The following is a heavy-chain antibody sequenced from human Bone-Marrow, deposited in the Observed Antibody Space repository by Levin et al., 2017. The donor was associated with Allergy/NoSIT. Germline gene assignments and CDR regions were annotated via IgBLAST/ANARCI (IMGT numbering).Heavy chain of an antibody. D-gene: IGHD6-6*01. Sequence: LSLTCAASGFTFSSYAMHWVRQAPGKGLEWVAVISYDGSNKYYADSVKGRFTISRDNSKNTLYLQMNSLRAEDTAVYYCARDKSEYSSSSYYYGMDVWGQGTTVTVSS. V-gene: IGHV3-30*04. J-gene: IGHJ6*02. CDR1: GFTFSSYA. CDR3: ARDKSEYSSSSYYYGMDV. CDR2: ISYDGSNK.